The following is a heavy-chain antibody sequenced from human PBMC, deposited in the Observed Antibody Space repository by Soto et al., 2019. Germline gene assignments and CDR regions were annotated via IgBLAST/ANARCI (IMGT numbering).Heavy chain of an antibody. CDR3: AGSVGLYYYYGMDV. CDR2: IDPSDSYT. J-gene: IGHJ6*01. D-gene: IGHD6-19*01. Sequence: GESLKISCKGSGYSFTSYWISWVRQMPGKGLEWMGRIDPSDSYTNYSPSFQGHVTISADKSISTAYLQWSSLKASDTAMYYCAGSVGLYYYYGMDVWGQGSTVTVSS. CDR1: GYSFTSYW. V-gene: IGHV5-10-1*01.